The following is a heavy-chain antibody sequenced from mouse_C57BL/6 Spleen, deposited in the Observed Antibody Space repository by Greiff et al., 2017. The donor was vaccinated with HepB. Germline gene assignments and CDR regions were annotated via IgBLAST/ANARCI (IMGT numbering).Heavy chain of an antibody. CDR2: FHPYNDDT. CDR1: GYTFTTYP. Sequence: LVESGAELVKPGASVKMSCKASGYTFTTYPIEWMKQNHGKSLEWIGNFHPYNDDTKYNEKFKGKATLTVEKSSSTVYLELSRLTSDDSAVYYCARSLGDYGSSYWYFDVWGTGTTVTVSS. J-gene: IGHJ1*03. CDR3: ARSLGDYGSSYWYFDV. V-gene: IGHV1-47*01. D-gene: IGHD1-1*01.